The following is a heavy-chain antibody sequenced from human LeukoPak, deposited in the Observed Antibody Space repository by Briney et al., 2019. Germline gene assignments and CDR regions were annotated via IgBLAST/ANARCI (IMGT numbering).Heavy chain of an antibody. CDR2: ISYDGSNK. V-gene: IGHV3-30-3*01. D-gene: IGHD3-22*01. CDR3: AMSDSSAFDI. Sequence: GGSLRLSCAASGFTFSSYAMHWVRQAPGKGLGWVAVISYDGSNKYYADSVKGRFTISRDNSKNTLYLQMNSLRAEDTAVYYCAMSDSSAFDIWGQGTMVTVSS. J-gene: IGHJ3*02. CDR1: GFTFSSYA.